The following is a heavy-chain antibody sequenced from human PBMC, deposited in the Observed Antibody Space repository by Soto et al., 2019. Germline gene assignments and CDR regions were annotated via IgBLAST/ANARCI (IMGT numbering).Heavy chain of an antibody. J-gene: IGHJ6*04. D-gene: IGHD2-15*01. CDR2: ISSSGSTI. V-gene: IGHV3-11*01. Sequence: GGSLRLSCAASGFTFSDYYMSWIRQAPGKGLEWVSYISSSGSTIYYADSVKGRFTISRDNAKNSLYLQMNSLRAEDTAVYYCASDYRGGSNWWDVWGKGTTVTVSS. CDR3: ASDYRGGSNWWDV. CDR1: GFTFSDYY.